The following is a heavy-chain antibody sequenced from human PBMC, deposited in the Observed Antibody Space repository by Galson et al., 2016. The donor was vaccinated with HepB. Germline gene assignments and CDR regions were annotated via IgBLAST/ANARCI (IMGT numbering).Heavy chain of an antibody. CDR3: AIECWLLRYFDWLRGDAFDV. Sequence: SLRLSCAASGFTFSDYSMNWVRQAPGKGLEWISFISSSSFSSSGSTIYYADSEKGRFTISRDNAKNSLYLQMNSLRDEDTAVYYCAIECWLLRYFDWLRGDAFDVWGQGTMVIVSS. CDR2: ISSSSFSSSGSTI. V-gene: IGHV3-48*02. CDR1: GFTFSDYS. J-gene: IGHJ3*01. D-gene: IGHD3-9*01.